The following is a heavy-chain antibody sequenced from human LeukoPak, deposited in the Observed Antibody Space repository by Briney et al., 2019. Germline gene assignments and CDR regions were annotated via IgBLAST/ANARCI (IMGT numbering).Heavy chain of an antibody. V-gene: IGHV3-64*01. D-gene: IGHD3-22*01. J-gene: IGHJ4*02. CDR1: GFTFSSDA. CDR2: ISSNGGTT. Sequence: AGGSLRLSCAASGFTFSSDAMHWVDQPPGKGLEYVSAISSNGGTTHYGNSVKGRFNISRDNSKNTLYLQMGSLRAEDMAVYFCARSSGYGYYFDYWGQGTLVTVSS. CDR3: ARSSGYGYYFDY.